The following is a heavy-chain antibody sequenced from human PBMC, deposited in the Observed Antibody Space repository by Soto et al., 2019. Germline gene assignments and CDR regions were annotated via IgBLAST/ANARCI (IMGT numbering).Heavy chain of an antibody. D-gene: IGHD2-21*02. J-gene: IGHJ6*02. CDR2: IYWDGDK. CDR1: GFSLSTGGMG. CDR3: VHSRCGGDCLQSYSSHYYYGMDI. V-gene: IGHV2-5*02. Sequence: QITLKESGPTLVKPTQTLTLTCTFSGFSLSTGGMGVGWIRQPPGKALEWLALIYWDGDKRYRPSLMSRLTIAKETYKNQVVLTISNMDPVDTATYYCVHSRCGGDCLQSYSSHYYYGMDIWGQGTTVTVSS.